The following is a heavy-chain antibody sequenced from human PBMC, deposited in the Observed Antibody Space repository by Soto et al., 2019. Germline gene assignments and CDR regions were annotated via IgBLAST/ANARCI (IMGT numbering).Heavy chain of an antibody. CDR3: ARSSPLMIAGLDV. D-gene: IGHD3-22*01. Sequence: EVQLMESGGGLVQPGGPLRLSCVGSGFTFRTYAMNWVRQAPGKGLEWVSSISGSGDSRFYADSVKGRFSISRDSLKNTVFLQLNSLRVDDTAVYFCARSSPLMIAGLDVWGQGTTVTV. CDR2: ISGSGDSR. V-gene: IGHV3-23*01. CDR1: GFTFRTYA. J-gene: IGHJ6*02.